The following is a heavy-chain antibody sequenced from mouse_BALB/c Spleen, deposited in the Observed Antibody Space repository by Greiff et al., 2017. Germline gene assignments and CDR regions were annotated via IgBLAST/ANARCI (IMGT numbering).Heavy chain of an antibody. V-gene: IGHV5-17*02. J-gene: IGHJ2*01. CDR2: ISSGSSTI. Sequence: DVQVEESGGGLVPPGGSRKLSCAASGFTFSSFGMHWVRQAPEKGLEWVAYISSGSSTIDYADTVKGRFTISRDNPKNTLFLQMTSLRSEDTAMYYCAGGTTRYYFVYWGQGTTLTVSS. CDR1: GFTFSSFG. D-gene: IGHD1-1*01. CDR3: AGGTTRYYFVY.